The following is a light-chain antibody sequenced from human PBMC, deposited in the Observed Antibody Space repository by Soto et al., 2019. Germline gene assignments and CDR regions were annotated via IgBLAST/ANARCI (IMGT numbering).Light chain of an antibody. CDR3: QQIYSIPIT. CDR1: QSISSD. J-gene: IGKJ5*01. Sequence: IHMTQSRFSLSASVADRVTITCRTSQSISSDLNWYQQKAGKAAKLLIYAAASLQGGVPSRFSGSGSGTHFTLTISSLQPEDFATYYCQQIYSIPITFGQGTRLEIK. CDR2: AAA. V-gene: IGKV1-39*01.